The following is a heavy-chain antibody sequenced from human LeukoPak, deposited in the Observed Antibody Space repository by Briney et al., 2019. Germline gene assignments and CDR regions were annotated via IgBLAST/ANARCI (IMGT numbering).Heavy chain of an antibody. D-gene: IGHD3-22*01. CDR3: ARYYYDSSGYYSSHAFDI. CDR1: GGSISSGGYD. V-gene: IGHV4-31*03. CDR2: IYYSGST. Sequence: SETLSLTCTVSGGSISSGGYDWSWIRQHPGKGLEWIGYIYYSGSTYYNPSLKSRVTISVDTSKNQFSLKLSSVTAADTAVYYCARYYYDSSGYYSSHAFDIWGQGTMVTVSS. J-gene: IGHJ3*02.